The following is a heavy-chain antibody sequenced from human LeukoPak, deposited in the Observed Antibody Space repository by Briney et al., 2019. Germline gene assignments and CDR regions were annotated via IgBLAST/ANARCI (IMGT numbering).Heavy chain of an antibody. CDR3: ARGDTMIVVVPFDY. CDR2: IYHSGST. CDR1: GYSISSGYY. Sequence: KPSETLSLTCTVSGYSISSGYYWGWIRQPPGKGLEWIGSIYHSGSTYYNPSLKSRVTISVDTSKNQFSLKLSSVTAADTAVYYCARGDTMIVVVPFDYWGQGTLVTVSS. J-gene: IGHJ4*02. D-gene: IGHD3-22*01. V-gene: IGHV4-38-2*02.